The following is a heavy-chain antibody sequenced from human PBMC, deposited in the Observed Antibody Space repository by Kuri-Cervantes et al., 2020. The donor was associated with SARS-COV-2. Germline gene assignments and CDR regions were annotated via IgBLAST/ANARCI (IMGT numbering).Heavy chain of an antibody. J-gene: IGHJ4*02. V-gene: IGHV3-48*02. CDR3: ARTYYDILTGYCPFDY. Sequence: GESLKISCAASGFTLSSYSMNWVRQAPGKGLEWVSYISSSSSTIYYADSVKGRFTISRDNAKNSLYLQMNSLRDEDTAVYYCARTYYDILTGYCPFDYWGQGTLVTVSS. CDR1: GFTLSSYS. CDR2: ISSSSSTI. D-gene: IGHD3-9*01.